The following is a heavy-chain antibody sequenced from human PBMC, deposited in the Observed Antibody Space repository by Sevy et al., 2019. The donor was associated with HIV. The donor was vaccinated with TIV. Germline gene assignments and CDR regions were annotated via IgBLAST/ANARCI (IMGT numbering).Heavy chain of an antibody. CDR3: ARLESTYYYGLYYYYGMDV. Sequence: SETLSLTCTVSGGSISSYYWNWIRQPAGKGLEWIGRIYTSGSTNYNPSLKSRVTMSVDTSKNQFSLKLSSVTAADTAVYYCARLESTYYYGLYYYYGMDVWGQGTTVTVSS. CDR1: GGSISSYY. V-gene: IGHV4-4*07. D-gene: IGHD3-10*01. J-gene: IGHJ6*02. CDR2: IYTSGST.